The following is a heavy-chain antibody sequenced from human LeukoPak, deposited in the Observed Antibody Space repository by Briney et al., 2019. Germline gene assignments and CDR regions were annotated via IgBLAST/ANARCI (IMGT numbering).Heavy chain of an antibody. V-gene: IGHV3-33*01. D-gene: IGHD6-6*01. CDR3: VRDIAARGIDY. CDR2: IWYDGSNK. J-gene: IGHJ4*02. CDR1: GFTFRSHG. Sequence: GGSLRLSCAASGFTFRSHGMHWVRQTPGKGVEGVAVIWYDGSNKYYTVSVKGRFTISRDNSKNTLYLQMNSLRAEDTAVYYCVRDIAARGIDYWGQGTLVTVSS.